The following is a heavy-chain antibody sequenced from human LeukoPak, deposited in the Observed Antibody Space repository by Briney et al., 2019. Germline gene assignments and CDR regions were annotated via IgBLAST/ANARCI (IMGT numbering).Heavy chain of an antibody. D-gene: IGHD1-26*01. Sequence: SETLSLTCTVSGGSISSGGYYWSWIRQHPGKGLEWIGYIYYSGSTNYNPSLKSRVTISVDTSKNQFSLKLSSVTAADTAVYYCARTVGSSRRDVFDIWGQGTMVTVSS. CDR2: IYYSGST. J-gene: IGHJ3*02. CDR3: ARTVGSSRRDVFDI. CDR1: GGSISSGGYY. V-gene: IGHV4-31*03.